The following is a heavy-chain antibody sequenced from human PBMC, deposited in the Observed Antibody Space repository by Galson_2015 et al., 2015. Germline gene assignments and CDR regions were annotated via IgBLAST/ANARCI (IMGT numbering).Heavy chain of an antibody. J-gene: IGHJ4*02. D-gene: IGHD2-21*02. Sequence: SVKVSCKASGYTFTGYYMHWVRQAPGQGLEWMGRINPNSGGTNYAQKFQGRVTMTRDTSISTAYMELSRLRSDDTAVYYCARAGDQGGGDFRAYFDYSGQGTLVTVSS. V-gene: IGHV1-2*06. CDR1: GYTFTGYY. CDR2: INPNSGGT. CDR3: ARAGDQGGGDFRAYFDY.